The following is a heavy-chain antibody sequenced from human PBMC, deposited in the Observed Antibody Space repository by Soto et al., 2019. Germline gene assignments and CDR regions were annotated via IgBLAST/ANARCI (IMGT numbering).Heavy chain of an antibody. D-gene: IGHD6-19*01. V-gene: IGHV3-30*18. CDR2: ISYDGSNK. CDR3: AKDFNREVEAGWAYGMDV. CDR1: GFTFSSYG. Sequence: PGGSLRLSCAASGFTFSSYGMHWVRQAPGKGLEWVAVISYDGSNKYYADSVKGRFTISRDNSKNTLYLQMNSLRAEDTAVYYCAKDFNREVEAGWAYGMDVWGQGTTVTVSS. J-gene: IGHJ6*02.